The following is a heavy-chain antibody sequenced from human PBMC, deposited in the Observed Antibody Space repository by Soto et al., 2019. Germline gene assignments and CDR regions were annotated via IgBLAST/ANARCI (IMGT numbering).Heavy chain of an antibody. CDR2: ISAYNGNT. J-gene: IGHJ4*02. Sequence: QVQLVQSGAEVKKPGASVKVSCKASGYTFTSYGISWVRQAPGQGLEWMGWISAYNGNTNYAQKLQGRVTMTTDTSTSTAYMELRSLRSDDTAVYYCARDPGYCISTSCYPDGVNFDYWGQGTLVTVSS. D-gene: IGHD2-2*01. CDR3: ARDPGYCISTSCYPDGVNFDY. V-gene: IGHV1-18*01. CDR1: GYTFTSYG.